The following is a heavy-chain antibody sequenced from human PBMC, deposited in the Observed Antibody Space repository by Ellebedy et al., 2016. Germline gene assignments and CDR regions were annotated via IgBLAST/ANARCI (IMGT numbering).Heavy chain of an antibody. D-gene: IGHD3-10*01. CDR2: IRSESYVGTT. V-gene: IGHV3-49*03. Sequence: GESLKISCTTPGFNFDDYVINWFRQAPGKGLEWAGFIRSESYVGTTEYAASVKGRFTISRDESKSTAYLQMNRLETDDTAMYYCARGGSWGQGTLVTVPS. CDR1: GFNFDDYV. CDR3: ARGGS. J-gene: IGHJ4*02.